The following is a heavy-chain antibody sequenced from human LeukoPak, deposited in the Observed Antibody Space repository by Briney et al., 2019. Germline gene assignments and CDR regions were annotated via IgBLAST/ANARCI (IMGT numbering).Heavy chain of an antibody. J-gene: IGHJ4*02. Sequence: GSLRLSCAASGFIVSNNYMSWVRQAPGKGLEWVSSISSSSSYIYYADSVKGRFTISRDNAKNSLYLQMNSLRAEDTAVYYCARFGTHGSGSYAFDYWGQGTLVTVSS. D-gene: IGHD3-10*01. CDR2: ISSSSSYI. CDR3: ARFGTHGSGSYAFDY. V-gene: IGHV3-21*01. CDR1: GFIVSNNY.